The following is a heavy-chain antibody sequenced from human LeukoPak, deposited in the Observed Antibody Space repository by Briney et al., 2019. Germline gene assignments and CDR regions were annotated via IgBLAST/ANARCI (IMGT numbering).Heavy chain of an antibody. V-gene: IGHV1-18*04. CDR3: ARGWERSRYYYDSSGYRQGY. D-gene: IGHD3-22*01. CDR2: ISAYNGNT. J-gene: IGHJ4*02. Sequence: ASVKVSCKASGYTFTGYYMHWVRQAPGQGLEWMGWISAYNGNTNYAQKLQGRVTMTTDTSTSTAYMELRSLRSDDTAVYYCARGWERSRYYYDSSGYRQGYWGQGTLVTVSS. CDR1: GYTFTGYY.